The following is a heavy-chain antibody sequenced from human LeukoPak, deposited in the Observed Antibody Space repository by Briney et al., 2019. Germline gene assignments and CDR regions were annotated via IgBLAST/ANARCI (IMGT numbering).Heavy chain of an antibody. J-gene: IGHJ4*02. CDR3: AREGSDIVVYEGSPGFDY. V-gene: IGHV1-18*01. D-gene: IGHD5-12*01. Sequence: ASVKVSCKASGYTFTSYGISWVRQAPGQGLEWMGWISAYNGNTSYAQKFQGRVTMTRDTSTSTVYMELSSLRSEDTAVYYCAREGSDIVVYEGSPGFDYWGQGTLVTVSS. CDR2: ISAYNGNT. CDR1: GYTFTSYG.